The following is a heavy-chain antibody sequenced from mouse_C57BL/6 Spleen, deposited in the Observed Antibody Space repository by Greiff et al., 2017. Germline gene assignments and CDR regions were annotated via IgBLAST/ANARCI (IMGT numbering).Heavy chain of an antibody. J-gene: IGHJ2*01. CDR2: ISGGGGNT. V-gene: IGHV5-9*01. Sequence: EVMLVESGGGLVKPGGSLKLSCAASGFTFSSYTMSWVRQTPEKRLEWVATISGGGGNTYYPDSVKGRFTISRDNAKNTLYLQMSSLRSEDTALYYCASHYDGYYVNYFDYWGQGTTLTVSS. D-gene: IGHD2-3*01. CDR3: ASHYDGYYVNYFDY. CDR1: GFTFSSYT.